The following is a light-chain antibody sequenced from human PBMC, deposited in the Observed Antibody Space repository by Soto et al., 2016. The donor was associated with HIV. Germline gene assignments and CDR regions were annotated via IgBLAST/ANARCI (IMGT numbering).Light chain of an antibody. CDR3: QVWDSSRHHVV. Sequence: SYELTQPPSVSVAPGKTARITCGGSNIGSKSVHWYQQKPGQAPVLVVYDDTDRPSGIPERFSGSNSADTATLTINRVEAGDEADYYCQVWDSSRHHVVFGGGTKSDR. V-gene: IGLV3-21*01. J-gene: IGLJ2*01. CDR1: NIGSKS. CDR2: DDT.